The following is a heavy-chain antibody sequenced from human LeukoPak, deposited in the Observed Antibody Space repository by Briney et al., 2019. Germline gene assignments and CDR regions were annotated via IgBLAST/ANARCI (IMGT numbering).Heavy chain of an antibody. CDR2: INPNSGGT. Sequence: ASVKVSCKASGYTFTGYYMHWVRQAPGQGLEWMGWINPNSGGTNYAQKFQGRVTMTRDTSISTAYMELSRLRSDDTAVYYCARITLKLSSSSTGDYWGQGTLVTVSS. V-gene: IGHV1-2*02. CDR3: ARITLKLSSSSTGDY. J-gene: IGHJ4*02. CDR1: GYTFTGYY. D-gene: IGHD6-6*01.